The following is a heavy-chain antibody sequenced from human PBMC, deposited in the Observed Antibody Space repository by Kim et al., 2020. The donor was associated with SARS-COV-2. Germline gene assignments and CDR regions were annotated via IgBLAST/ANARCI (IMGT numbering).Heavy chain of an antibody. Sequence: GGSLRLSCAASGFIFSSYVMYWVRQAPGKGLEYVSVISSNGGSTSYANSVKGRFTISRDNSKNTLYLQMGSLRAEDMAVYYCAREIFGVYRAVDYWGQGTLVTVSS. CDR1: GFIFSSYV. CDR3: AREIFGVYRAVDY. V-gene: IGHV3-64*01. CDR2: ISSNGGST. D-gene: IGHD3-3*01. J-gene: IGHJ4*02.